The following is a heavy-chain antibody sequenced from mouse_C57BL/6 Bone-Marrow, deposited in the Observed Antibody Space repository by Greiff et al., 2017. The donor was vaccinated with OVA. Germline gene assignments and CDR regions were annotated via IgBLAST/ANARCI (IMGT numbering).Heavy chain of an antibody. J-gene: IGHJ3*01. CDR2: ISSGGSYT. CDR3: ARTYYSNPAWFAY. D-gene: IGHD2-5*01. CDR1: GFTFSSYG. V-gene: IGHV5-6*01. Sequence: EVNVVESGGDLVKPGGSLKLSCAASGFTFSSYGMSWVRQTPDKRLEWVATISSGGSYTYYPDSVKGRFTISRDNAKNTLYLQMSSLKSEDTAMYYCARTYYSNPAWFAYWGQGTLVTVSA.